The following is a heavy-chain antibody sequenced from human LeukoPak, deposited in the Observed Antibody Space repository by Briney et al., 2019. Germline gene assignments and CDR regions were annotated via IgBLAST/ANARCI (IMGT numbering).Heavy chain of an antibody. CDR3: ARVGAVGGVFRAFDI. Sequence: PGGSLRLSCAASGFSFDDDGMSWVRQAPGKGLEWVSGFYGGGSTNYADSVKGRFTISRDNSKNTLYLQMNSLRAEDTAVYYCARVGAVGGVFRAFDIWGQGTMVTVSS. V-gene: IGHV3-66*01. J-gene: IGHJ3*02. CDR1: GFSFDDDG. CDR2: FYGGGST. D-gene: IGHD3-16*01.